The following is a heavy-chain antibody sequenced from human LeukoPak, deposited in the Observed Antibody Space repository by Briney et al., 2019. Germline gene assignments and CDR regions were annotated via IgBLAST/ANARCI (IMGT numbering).Heavy chain of an antibody. J-gene: IGHJ4*02. CDR1: GGSISGYY. CDR2: IYNTVST. V-gene: IGHV4-59*01. D-gene: IGHD3-10*01. Sequence: SETLSVTCTVSGGSISGYYWSWIRQPPGKGLEWIGYIYNTVSTNSNPSLKSRVTISEDTSKNQFSLKLTSVTAADTAVYYCARLWYGESSSDYWGQGSLVTVSS. CDR3: ARLWYGESSSDY.